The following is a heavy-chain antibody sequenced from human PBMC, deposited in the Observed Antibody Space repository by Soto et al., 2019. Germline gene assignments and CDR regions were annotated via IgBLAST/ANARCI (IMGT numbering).Heavy chain of an antibody. CDR3: ARDILSCSGGSCYSGSDY. Sequence: EVQLLESGGGLVQPGGSLRLSCAASGFTFSSYAMSWVRQAPGKGLEWVSLISGSGGTTLYADSVKGRFTISRDNSKNTLYLQMNSLRAEDAAVYYCARDILSCSGGSCYSGSDYWGQGILVTVSS. CDR2: ISGSGGTT. D-gene: IGHD2-15*01. V-gene: IGHV3-23*01. J-gene: IGHJ4*02. CDR1: GFTFSSYA.